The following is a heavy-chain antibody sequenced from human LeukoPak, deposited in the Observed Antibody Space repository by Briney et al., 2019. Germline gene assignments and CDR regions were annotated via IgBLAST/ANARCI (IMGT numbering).Heavy chain of an antibody. D-gene: IGHD3-3*01. J-gene: IGHJ5*02. CDR3: SRVTLYDFWSGYYNWFDP. Sequence: SVKVSCKASGGTFSSYAISWVRQAPGQGLEWMGGIIPIFGTANYAQKFQGRVTITADESTSTAYMELSSLRSEDTAVYYCSRVTLYDFWSGYYNWFDPWGQGTLVTVSS. V-gene: IGHV1-69*13. CDR1: GGTFSSYA. CDR2: IIPIFGTA.